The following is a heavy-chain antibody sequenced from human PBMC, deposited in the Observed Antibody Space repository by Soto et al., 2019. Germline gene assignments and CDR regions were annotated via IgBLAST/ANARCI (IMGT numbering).Heavy chain of an antibody. V-gene: IGHV3-23*01. CDR3: ATWHLRDHAYVI. D-gene: IGHD5-12*01. CDR2: VYDLDGT. J-gene: IGHJ3*02. CDR1: GFTFSSYA. Sequence: HPGGSLRLSCAASGFTFSSYAMSWVRQAPGKGPEWLSGVYDLDGTYYADSVRGRFTPSKNSSRTTVYLQMRNLRPEDTALYFCATWHLRDHAYVIWAKGQWSPSPQ.